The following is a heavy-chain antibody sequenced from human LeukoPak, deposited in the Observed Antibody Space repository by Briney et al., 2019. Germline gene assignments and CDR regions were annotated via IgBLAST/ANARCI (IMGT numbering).Heavy chain of an antibody. CDR1: GFTFRDYG. V-gene: IGHV3-23*03. Sequence: GGSLRLSCAASGFTFRDYGMSWVRQAPGKGSEWVSSINTEGVNTHYSDSVKGRFTISRDNSKNTLYLQINSLRSEDTAVYYCARDYFWEQYYFDYWGQGTLVTVSS. CDR3: ARDYFWEQYYFDY. J-gene: IGHJ4*02. CDR2: INTEGVNT. D-gene: IGHD3-16*01.